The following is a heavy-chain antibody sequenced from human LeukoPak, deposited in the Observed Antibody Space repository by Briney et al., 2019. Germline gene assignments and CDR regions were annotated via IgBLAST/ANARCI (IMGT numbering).Heavy chain of an antibody. CDR2: IGTAGDT. V-gene: IGHV3-13*01. D-gene: IGHD3-10*01. J-gene: IGHJ4*02. Sequence: GGSLRLSCAASGFTFSSYDMHWVRQATGKGLEWVSAIGTAGDTYYPGSVKGRFTISRENAKNSLYLQMNSLRAGDTAVYYCARARNWFGLPDYWGQGTLVTVSS. CDR3: ARARNWFGLPDY. CDR1: GFTFSSYD.